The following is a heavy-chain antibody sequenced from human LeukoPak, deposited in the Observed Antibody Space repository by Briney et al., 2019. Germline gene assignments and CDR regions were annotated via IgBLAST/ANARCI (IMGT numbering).Heavy chain of an antibody. CDR2: IKQDGSEK. V-gene: IGHV3-7*01. D-gene: IGHD3-3*01. CDR3: ARGDQITIFGVVIPHATDY. J-gene: IGHJ4*02. Sequence: GGSLRLSCAASGFTFSNYWMNWVRQAPGKGLEWVAYIKQDGSEKYYVDSVKGRFTISRDNAKNSLYLQMNSLRAEDTAVYYCARGDQITIFGVVIPHATDYWGQGTLVTVSS. CDR1: GFTFSNYW.